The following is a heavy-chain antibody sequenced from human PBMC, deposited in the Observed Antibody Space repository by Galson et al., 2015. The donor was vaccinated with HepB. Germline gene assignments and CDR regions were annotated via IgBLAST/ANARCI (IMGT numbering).Heavy chain of an antibody. Sequence: SVKVSCKASGYTFTSNGISWVRQAPGHGLEWMGWISANTGKTNYAQKFQGRVTLTRDTSTSSVHMELRSLRIDDTAVYYCARDRLHSLDYWGPGSLVTVSS. CDR1: GYTFTSNG. D-gene: IGHD2-15*01. V-gene: IGHV1-18*01. CDR3: ARDRLHSLDY. J-gene: IGHJ4*02. CDR2: ISANTGKT.